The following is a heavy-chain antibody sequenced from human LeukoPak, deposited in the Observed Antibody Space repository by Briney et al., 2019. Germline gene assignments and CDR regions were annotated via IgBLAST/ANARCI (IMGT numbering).Heavy chain of an antibody. CDR1: GGSFSGYY. CDR3: ARVKYYYDSSGSGHDAFDI. D-gene: IGHD3-22*01. J-gene: IGHJ3*02. V-gene: IGHV4-34*01. Sequence: SETLSLXCAVYGGSFSGYYWSWIRQPPGKGLEWIGEINHSGSTNYNPSLKSRVTISVDTSKNQFSLKLSSVTAADTAVYYCARVKYYYDSSGSGHDAFDIWGQGTMVTVSS. CDR2: INHSGST.